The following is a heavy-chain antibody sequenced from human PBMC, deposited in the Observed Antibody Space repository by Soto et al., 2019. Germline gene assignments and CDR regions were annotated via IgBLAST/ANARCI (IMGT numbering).Heavy chain of an antibody. CDR3: ARAENGAPGPTYYYYGMDV. D-gene: IGHD2-8*01. Sequence: QVQLVQSGAEVKKPGSSVKVSCKASGGTFSSYGISWVRQAPGQGLEWMGGIIPIFGTANYAQKFQGRVTITADESTSTAYMELSSLRSEDTAVYYCARAENGAPGPTYYYYGMDVWGQGTTVTVSS. V-gene: IGHV1-69*01. CDR2: IIPIFGTA. CDR1: GGTFSSYG. J-gene: IGHJ6*02.